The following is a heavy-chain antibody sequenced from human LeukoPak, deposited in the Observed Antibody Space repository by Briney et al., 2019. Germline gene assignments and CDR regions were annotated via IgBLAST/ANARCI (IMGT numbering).Heavy chain of an antibody. Sequence: SETLSLTCTVSSDSITNSYYWGWIRQPPGKGLEWIGSIYHSGSSYYNPSLKSRVTISIDTSKNQFSLELNSVTAADTAVYSCARDGHQLGHDYWGQGTLVTVSS. CDR1: SDSITNSYY. V-gene: IGHV4-38-2*02. J-gene: IGHJ4*02. CDR3: ARDGHQLGHDY. D-gene: IGHD6-13*01. CDR2: IYHSGSS.